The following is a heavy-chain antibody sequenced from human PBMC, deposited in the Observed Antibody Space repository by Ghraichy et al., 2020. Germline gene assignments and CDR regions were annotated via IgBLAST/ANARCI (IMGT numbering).Heavy chain of an antibody. Sequence: LSLTCAASGFSFRSYWMHWVRQAPGKGLVWVSRVNSDGTTTSYADSVKGRITISRDNAKNSLYLQMNSLRAEDTAVYYCARGSSGAHQDWFDPWGQGTLVTVSS. V-gene: IGHV3-74*01. D-gene: IGHD6-19*01. CDR3: ARGSSGAHQDWFDP. J-gene: IGHJ5*02. CDR1: GFSFRSYW. CDR2: VNSDGTTT.